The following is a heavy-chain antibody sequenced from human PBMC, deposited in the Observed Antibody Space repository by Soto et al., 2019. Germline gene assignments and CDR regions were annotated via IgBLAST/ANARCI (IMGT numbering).Heavy chain of an antibody. D-gene: IGHD6-19*01. CDR2: IYYSGST. CDR1: GGSFSGYY. J-gene: IGHJ4*02. V-gene: IGHV4-34*09. CDR3: ARTGYSSGWYPMIFDY. Sequence: PSETLSLTCAVYGGSFSGYYWSWIRQPPGKGLEWIGYIYYSGSTYYNPSLKSRVTISVDTSKNQFSLKLSSVTAADTAVYYCARTGYSSGWYPMIFDYWGQGTLVTVSS.